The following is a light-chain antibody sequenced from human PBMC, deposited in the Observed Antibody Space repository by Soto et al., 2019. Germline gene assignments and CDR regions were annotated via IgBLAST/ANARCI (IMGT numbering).Light chain of an antibody. V-gene: IGLV2-14*01. CDR2: DVS. Sequence: QSALTQPASVSGSPGQSITLSCTGTSSDVGVYNYVSWYQQHPGKAPKLMIYDVSNRPSGVSNRFSGSKSGNTASLTISGLQAEDEADYYCSSYTSSSTPWVFGGGTKLTVL. J-gene: IGLJ2*01. CDR1: SSDVGVYNY. CDR3: SSYTSSSTPWV.